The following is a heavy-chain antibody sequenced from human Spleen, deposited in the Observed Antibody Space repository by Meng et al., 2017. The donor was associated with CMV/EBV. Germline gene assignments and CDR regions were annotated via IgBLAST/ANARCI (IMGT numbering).Heavy chain of an antibody. CDR2: VYYSGTT. J-gene: IGHJ5*02. V-gene: IGHV4-59*01. D-gene: IGHD1-26*01. CDR1: GGSISTYY. CDR3: ARGLGGSYGWFDP. Sequence: ESLKISCTVSGGSISTYYWYWIRQPPGKGLEWIGYVYYSGTTNYNPSLKSRVTISVDTSKNQFSLKLSSVTAADTAVYYCARGLGGSYGWFDPWGQGTLVTVSS.